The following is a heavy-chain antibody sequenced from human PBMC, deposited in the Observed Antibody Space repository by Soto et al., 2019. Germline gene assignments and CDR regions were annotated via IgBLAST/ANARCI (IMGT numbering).Heavy chain of an antibody. V-gene: IGHV3-23*01. CDR2: ISGSGDST. D-gene: IGHD3-3*01. CDR1: GFTFSSYA. CDR3: AKVQYYDFWSGYLYYYYGMDV. J-gene: IGHJ6*02. Sequence: EVQLLESGGGLVQPGGSLRLSCAASGFTFSSYAMSWVRQAPGKGLEWVSAISGSGDSTYYADSVKGRFTISRDNSKNTLYLQMNSLRAEDTAVYYCAKVQYYDFWSGYLYYYYGMDVWGQGTTVTVSS.